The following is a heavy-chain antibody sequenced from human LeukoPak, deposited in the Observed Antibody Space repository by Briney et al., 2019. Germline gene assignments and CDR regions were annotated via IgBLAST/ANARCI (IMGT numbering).Heavy chain of an antibody. V-gene: IGHV1-69*06. CDR1: GASFSSYA. Sequence: SLKVSCKASGASFSSYAISWVRQAPGQGLAWMGRIIPIFGTPNYAQRFQGRVTITADIVSSTAYMEVNNLTSEDTAVYFCAKQGALRQDYYMDVWGNGTTVTISS. J-gene: IGHJ6*03. CDR3: AKQGALRQDYYMDV. CDR2: IIPIFGTP.